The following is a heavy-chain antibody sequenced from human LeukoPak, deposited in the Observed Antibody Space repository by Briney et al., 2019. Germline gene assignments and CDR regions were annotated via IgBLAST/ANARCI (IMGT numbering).Heavy chain of an antibody. Sequence: PGRSLRLSCAASGFTFSSYGMHWVRQAPGKGLEWVAVISYDGSNKYYADSVKGRFTISRDNSKNTLYLQMNSLRAEDTAVYYCARDPDGTARNYFDYWGQGTLVTVSS. V-gene: IGHV3-30*03. J-gene: IGHJ4*02. D-gene: IGHD1/OR15-1a*01. CDR3: ARDPDGTARNYFDY. CDR2: ISYDGSNK. CDR1: GFTFSSYG.